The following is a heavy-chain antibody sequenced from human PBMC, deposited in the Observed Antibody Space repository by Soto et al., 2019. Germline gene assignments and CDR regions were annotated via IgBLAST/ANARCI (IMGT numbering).Heavy chain of an antibody. V-gene: IGHV1-69*01. CDR3: ARGGRGYSSAPRYYFDY. D-gene: IGHD5-18*01. CDR2: IIPIFATV. Sequence: QVQLVQSGSEVKKPGSSVKVSCKASGGSFSSNPISWVRQAPGQGLEWMAGIIPIFATVHYGQKFQGRVTITADESTSTAYMELTSLRSEDTAVYFCARGGRGYSSAPRYYFDYWGQGTLVTVSS. CDR1: GGSFSSNP. J-gene: IGHJ4*02.